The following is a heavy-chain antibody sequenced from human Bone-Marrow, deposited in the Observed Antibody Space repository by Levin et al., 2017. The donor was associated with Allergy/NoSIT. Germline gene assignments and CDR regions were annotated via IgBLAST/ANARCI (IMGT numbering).Heavy chain of an antibody. Sequence: KSSETLSLTCTVSGGSITSYYWTWLRQPPGKGPEFIGYIDYSGTTNYNPSLKSRLTISVDTSKNQFSLKLSSVTAADTAVYYCARLYNPYTGFDTWGHGTLVTVSS. J-gene: IGHJ4*01. CDR1: GGSITSYY. CDR3: ARLYNPYTGFDT. D-gene: IGHD5-12*01. CDR2: IDYSGTT. V-gene: IGHV4-59*08.